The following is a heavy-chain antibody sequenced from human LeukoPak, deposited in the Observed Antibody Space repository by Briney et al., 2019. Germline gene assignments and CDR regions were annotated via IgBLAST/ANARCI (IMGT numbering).Heavy chain of an antibody. CDR1: GGTFSSYA. D-gene: IGHD3-10*01. Sequence: ASVKVSCKASGGTFSSYAISWVRQAPGQGLEWMGWMNPIRGNANYAQKFQGRVTITGDNSTSTAYMELSSLRSEDTAVYYCEIWDFSCSGMYVWGPGNTVTVSS. J-gene: IGHJ6*02. CDR3: EIWDFSCSGMYV. CDR2: MNPIRGNA. V-gene: IGHV1-69*04.